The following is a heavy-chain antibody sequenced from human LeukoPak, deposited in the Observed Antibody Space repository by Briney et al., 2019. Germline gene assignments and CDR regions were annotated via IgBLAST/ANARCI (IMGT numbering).Heavy chain of an antibody. CDR3: GSLTVVAKDH. CDR1: GFTFSKYW. J-gene: IGHJ4*02. D-gene: IGHD3-22*01. V-gene: IGHV3-74*03. Sequence: GGSLRLSCAASGFTFSKYWMQWVRQAPGKGLEWVSRIKSDGTGTTYADSVKGRFTISRDNAKNTLYLQMINLRAEDTAVYYCGSLTVVAKDHWDQGTLVTVSS. CDR2: IKSDGTGT.